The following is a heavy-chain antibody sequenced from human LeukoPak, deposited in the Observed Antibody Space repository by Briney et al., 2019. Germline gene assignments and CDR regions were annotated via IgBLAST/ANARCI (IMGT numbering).Heavy chain of an antibody. J-gene: IGHJ4*02. V-gene: IGHV3-23*01. CDR1: GFTFSSYA. CDR2: ISGSGST. D-gene: IGHD6-19*01. CDR3: ASDSSGPFDY. Sequence: PRGSLRLSCAASGFTFSSYAMSWVRQAPGKGLEWVSAISGSGSTYYADSVKGRFTISRDNSKNTLYLQMNSLRAEDTAVYYCASDSSGPFDYWGQGTLVTVSS.